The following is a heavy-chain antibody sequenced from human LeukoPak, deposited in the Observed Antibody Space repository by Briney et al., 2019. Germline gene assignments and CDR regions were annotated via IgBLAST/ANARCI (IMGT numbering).Heavy chain of an antibody. CDR3: AKVRGGDWYNFDY. CDR2: ISGSGYT. CDR1: GFTFSTCA. V-gene: IGHV3-23*01. D-gene: IGHD2-21*02. J-gene: IGHJ4*02. Sequence: GGSLGLSCAASGFTFSTCAMSWVRQAPGKGLEWVSVISGSGYTYYADSVKGRFTISRDNSKNTLYLQMNSLRAEDTAIFYCAKVRGGDWYNFDYWGQGTLVTVSS.